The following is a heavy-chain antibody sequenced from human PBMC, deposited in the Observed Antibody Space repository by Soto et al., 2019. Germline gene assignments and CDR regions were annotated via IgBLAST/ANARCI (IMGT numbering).Heavy chain of an antibody. CDR1: GFTFSSYA. Sequence: GGSLRLSCAASGFTFSSYAMSWVRQAPGKGLEWVSAISGSGGSTYYADSVKGRFTISRDNSKNTLYLQMNNLRAEDTAVYYCAKYGAVVVPAAIGYYYYYMDVWGKGTTVTVSS. D-gene: IGHD2-2*01. CDR3: AKYGAVVVPAAIGYYYYYMDV. J-gene: IGHJ6*03. CDR2: ISGSGGST. V-gene: IGHV3-23*01.